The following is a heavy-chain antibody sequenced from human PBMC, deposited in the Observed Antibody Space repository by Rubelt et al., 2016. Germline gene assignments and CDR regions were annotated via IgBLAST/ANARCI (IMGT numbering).Heavy chain of an antibody. Sequence: QAPGKGLVWVSRINNDGSSTSYADSVKGRFTISRDNAKNSLYLQMNSLRAEDTAVYYCARRAVAGSYYFDYWGQGTLVTVSS. D-gene: IGHD6-19*01. J-gene: IGHJ4*02. CDR2: INNDGSST. V-gene: IGHV3-74*01. CDR3: ARRAVAGSYYFDY.